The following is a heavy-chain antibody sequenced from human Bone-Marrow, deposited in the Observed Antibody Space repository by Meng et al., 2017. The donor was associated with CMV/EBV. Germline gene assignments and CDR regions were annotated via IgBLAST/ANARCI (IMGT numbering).Heavy chain of an antibody. Sequence: SETLSLTCTVSGASISSYYWSWIRQPPGKGLEWIGYSYFSGSTNYNPSLKSRITISVDTSKNQFSLKMSSVTAADTAVYYCARGSGAWEPLPGYWGQGTLVTVSS. J-gene: IGHJ4*02. CDR1: GASISSYY. CDR2: SYFSGST. CDR3: ARGSGAWEPLPGY. D-gene: IGHD1-26*01. V-gene: IGHV4-59*01.